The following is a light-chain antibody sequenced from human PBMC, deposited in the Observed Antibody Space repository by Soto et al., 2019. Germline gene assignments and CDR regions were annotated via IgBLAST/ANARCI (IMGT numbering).Light chain of an antibody. J-gene: IGKJ1*01. V-gene: IGKV3-15*01. CDR3: QQYNNWPPK. CDR1: QSVSSN. CDR2: GAS. Sequence: EIVMTQSPATLSVSPGERATLSCRASQSVSSNLAWYQQKPGQAPRLLIYGASTRATGIPARFSGSGSGTEFTLTISSLQSEDFAVYYCQQYNNWPPKFGQGTKWKSN.